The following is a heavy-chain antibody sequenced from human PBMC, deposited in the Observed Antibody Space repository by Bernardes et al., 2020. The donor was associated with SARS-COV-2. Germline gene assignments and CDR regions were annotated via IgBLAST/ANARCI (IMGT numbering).Heavy chain of an antibody. J-gene: IGHJ6*02. V-gene: IGHV3-11*01. CDR3: ARAQWGYSTLYYGMDV. CDR2: ISSSGSTI. Sequence: GGSLRLSCAASGFTFSDYYMSWIRQAPGKGLEWVSYISSSGSTIYYADSVKGRFTISRDNAKNSLYLQMNSLRAEDTAVYYCARAQWGYSTLYYGMDVWGQGTTVTVSS. CDR1: GFTFSDYY. D-gene: IGHD6-13*01.